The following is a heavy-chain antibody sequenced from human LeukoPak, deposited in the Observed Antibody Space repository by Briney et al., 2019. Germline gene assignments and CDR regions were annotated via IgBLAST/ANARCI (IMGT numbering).Heavy chain of an antibody. CDR2: MKEDGSDE. CDR3: VVGGAGGGYFPN. J-gene: IGHJ1*01. V-gene: IGHV3-7*01. Sequence: GGSLRLSCAVSDFSFSLSTMSWVRQAAGKGLEWVAKMKEDGSDEKYVDSVKGRFTNSRDNAKNSLYLQMNSLRHEDTAVYFCVVGGAGGGYFPNWGQGSLVIVSS. D-gene: IGHD3-16*01. CDR1: DFSFSLST.